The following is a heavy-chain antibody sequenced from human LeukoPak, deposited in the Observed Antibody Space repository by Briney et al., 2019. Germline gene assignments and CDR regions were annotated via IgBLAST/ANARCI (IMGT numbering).Heavy chain of an antibody. CDR3: ARTREQWQVLDY. V-gene: IGHV3-30*03. CDR2: ISHEGSYQ. J-gene: IGHJ4*02. D-gene: IGHD6-19*01. Sequence: GGSLRLSCAASGFSFGSYGIHWVRQAPGKGLEWVAVISHEGSYQNYADSVKGRFTISRDNSKNRMFLQMNSLSAEDTGVYYCARTREQWQVLDYWGQGTLVTVST. CDR1: GFSFGSYG.